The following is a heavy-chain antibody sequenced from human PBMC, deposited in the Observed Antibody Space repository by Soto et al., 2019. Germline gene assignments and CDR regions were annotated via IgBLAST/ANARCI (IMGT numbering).Heavy chain of an antibody. CDR1: GATFSTHT. Sequence: QVQLVQSGAEVKKPGSSVKVSYRASGATFSTHTIIWVRQAPGQGLEWVGRIIPMLGIANYAQKFQGRVTITADKYTSTAYMELSSLASEDTAIYYCARDKDQLPTDWGQGTLVTVSS. D-gene: IGHD2-2*01. V-gene: IGHV1-69*04. J-gene: IGHJ1*01. CDR3: ARDKDQLPTD. CDR2: IIPMLGIA.